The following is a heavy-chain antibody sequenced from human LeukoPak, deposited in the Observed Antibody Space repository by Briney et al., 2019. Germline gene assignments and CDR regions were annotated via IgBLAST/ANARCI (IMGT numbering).Heavy chain of an antibody. Sequence: LSLTCAVYGGSFSGYYWSWIRQAPGKGLEWVSYISSSGSTIYYADSVKGRFTISRDNAKNSLYLQMNSLRAEDTAVYYCARDHPMAPFDYWGQGTLVTVSS. CDR1: GGSFSGYY. D-gene: IGHD5-24*01. CDR3: ARDHPMAPFDY. V-gene: IGHV3-11*01. J-gene: IGHJ4*02. CDR2: ISSSGSTI.